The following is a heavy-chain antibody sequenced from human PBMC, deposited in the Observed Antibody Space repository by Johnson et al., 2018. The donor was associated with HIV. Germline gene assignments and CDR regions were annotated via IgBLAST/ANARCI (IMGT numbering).Heavy chain of an antibody. V-gene: IGHV3-20*04. CDR2: INWNGGST. J-gene: IGHJ3*02. Sequence: VQLVESGGGVVRPGGSLRLSCAASGFTFDDYGMSWVRQAPGKGLEWVSGINWNGGSTGFADTVKGRFTISSDNAENSLYLQRNSLRAEDTALYYCARVGPGHAFDIWGQGTMVTVSS. CDR1: GFTFDDYG. CDR3: ARVGPGHAFDI.